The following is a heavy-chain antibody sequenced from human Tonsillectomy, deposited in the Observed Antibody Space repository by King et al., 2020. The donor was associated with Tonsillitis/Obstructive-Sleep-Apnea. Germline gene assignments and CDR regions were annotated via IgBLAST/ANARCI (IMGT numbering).Heavy chain of an antibody. CDR2: ISTNSYYK. Sequence: VQLVESGGGLVKPGGSLRLSCAASGFTFSNYYMTWIRQAPGKGLEWVSYISTNSYYKNYADSVKGRFTISRDNAKNSLYLQMNSLRAEDTAVYYCATYGTVTPLDAFDIWGPGTMVTVSS. J-gene: IGHJ3*02. CDR1: GFTFSNYY. D-gene: IGHD4-17*01. V-gene: IGHV3-11*06. CDR3: ATYGTVTPLDAFDI.